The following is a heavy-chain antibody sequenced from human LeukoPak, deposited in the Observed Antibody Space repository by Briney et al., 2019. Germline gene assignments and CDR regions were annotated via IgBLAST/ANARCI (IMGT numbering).Heavy chain of an antibody. CDR1: GGSFSGYY. V-gene: IGHV4-34*01. Sequence: PSETLSLTCAVYGGSFSGYYWSWIRQPPGKGLEWIGEINHSGSTNYNPSLKSRVTISVDTSKNQFSLKLSSVTPEDTAVYYCAREVAYCGADCYSAEFDYWGQGILVTVSS. D-gene: IGHD2-21*02. J-gene: IGHJ4*02. CDR2: INHSGST. CDR3: AREVAYCGADCYSAEFDY.